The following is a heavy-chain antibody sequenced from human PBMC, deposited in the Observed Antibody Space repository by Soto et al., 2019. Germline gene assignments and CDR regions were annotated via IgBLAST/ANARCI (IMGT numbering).Heavy chain of an antibody. Sequence: EVQLVESGGGLVKPGGSLRLSCAASGFTFSSYSMNWVRQAPGKGLEWVSSISSSSSYIYYADSVKGRFTISRDNAKNSLYLQMNSLRAEDTAVYYCARKTVYGDYGGGSGYWGQGTLVTVSS. CDR3: ARKTVYGDYGGGSGY. CDR1: GFTFSSYS. D-gene: IGHD4-17*01. CDR2: ISSSSSYI. V-gene: IGHV3-21*01. J-gene: IGHJ4*02.